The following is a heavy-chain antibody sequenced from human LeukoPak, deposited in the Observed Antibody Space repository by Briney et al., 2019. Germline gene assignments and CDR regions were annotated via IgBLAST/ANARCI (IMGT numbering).Heavy chain of an antibody. CDR3: AREVQYYFDY. CDR1: GFTFSSYA. V-gene: IGHV3-7*01. CDR2: IKQDGSEK. Sequence: GGSLRLSCAASGFTFSSYAMSWVRQAPGKGLEWVANIKQDGSEKYYVDSVKGRFTISRDNAKNSLYLQMNSLRAEDTAVYYCAREVQYYFDYWGQGTLVTVSS. J-gene: IGHJ4*02.